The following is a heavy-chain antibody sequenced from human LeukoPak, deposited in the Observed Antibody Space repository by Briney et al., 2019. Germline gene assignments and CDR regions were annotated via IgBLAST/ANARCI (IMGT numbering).Heavy chain of an antibody. D-gene: IGHD1-7*01. Sequence: GGSLRLSCATSGFTFNNAWMSWVRQAPGKGLEWVGRIKRKTDGGTIDYAAPVKGRFSISRDDSKNTLYLQMNSLQIEDTAVYYCCCYAGTGLRYWGQGTLLTVSS. V-gene: IGHV3-15*01. J-gene: IGHJ4*02. CDR3: CCYAGTGLRY. CDR2: IKRKTDGGTI. CDR1: GFTFNNAW.